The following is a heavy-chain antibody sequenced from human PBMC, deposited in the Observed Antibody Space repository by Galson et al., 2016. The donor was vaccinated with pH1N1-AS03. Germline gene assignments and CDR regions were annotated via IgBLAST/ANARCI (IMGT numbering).Heavy chain of an antibody. J-gene: IGHJ4*02. CDR3: ARVWGAAAGYFDY. CDR2: IDSDDEK. Sequence: PALVKPTQTLTLTCSFSGFSLTSPGVCVTWVRQPPGKALEWLATIDSDDEKYYTTSLKTRLTISKDTSKNQVVLTMTNMDPVDTATYYCARVWGAAAGYFDYWGPGNLVVVSS. D-gene: IGHD6-13*01. V-gene: IGHV2-70*20. CDR1: GFSLTSPGVC.